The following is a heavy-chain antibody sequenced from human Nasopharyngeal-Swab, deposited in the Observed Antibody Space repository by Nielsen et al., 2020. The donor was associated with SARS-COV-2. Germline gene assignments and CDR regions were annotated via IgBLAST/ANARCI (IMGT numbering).Heavy chain of an antibody. J-gene: IGHJ4*02. D-gene: IGHD3-3*01. Sequence: SLKISCAASGFTFDDYAMHWVRQAPGKGLEWVSGISWNSGSTGYADSVKGRFTISRDNAKNSLYLQMNSLRAEDTALYYCAKTIGGGYYVRSTYFDYWGQGTLVTVSS. V-gene: IGHV3-9*01. CDR2: ISWNSGST. CDR1: GFTFDDYA. CDR3: AKTIGGGYYVRSTYFDY.